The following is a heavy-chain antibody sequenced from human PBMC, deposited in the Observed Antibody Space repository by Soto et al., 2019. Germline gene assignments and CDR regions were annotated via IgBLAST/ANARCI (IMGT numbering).Heavy chain of an antibody. Sequence: SETLSLTCAVYGGSFSGYYWSWIRQPPGKGLEWIGEINHSGSANHNPSLKSRLTIPVDTSKSQFSLRLSSVTAADTAVYYCARRGGSDYDFWRGYTPRDYYMDVWGKGTPVTVSS. J-gene: IGHJ6*03. CDR3: ARRGGSDYDFWRGYTPRDYYMDV. D-gene: IGHD3-3*01. CDR2: INHSGSA. CDR1: GGSFSGYY. V-gene: IGHV4-34*01.